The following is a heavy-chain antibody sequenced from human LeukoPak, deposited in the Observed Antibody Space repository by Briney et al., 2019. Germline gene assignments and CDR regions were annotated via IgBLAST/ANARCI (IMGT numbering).Heavy chain of an antibody. J-gene: IGHJ4*02. V-gene: IGHV4-4*09. CDR2: INTGGSS. D-gene: IGHD7-27*01. Sequence: IPSETLSLTCTVSGGSISSNYWSWIRQPPGKGLEWIGYINTGGSSNYNPSPKSRVSISLDTSRNQFSLKLTSVTAADTAVYYCARRGNWGFFDYWGQGILVSVSS. CDR3: ARRGNWGFFDY. CDR1: GGSISSNY.